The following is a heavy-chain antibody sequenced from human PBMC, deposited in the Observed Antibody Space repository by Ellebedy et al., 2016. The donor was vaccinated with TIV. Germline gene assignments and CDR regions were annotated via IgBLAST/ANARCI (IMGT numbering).Heavy chain of an antibody. D-gene: IGHD5-24*01. CDR3: ARLLREMEYYYGMDV. CDR2: ISGSGGST. J-gene: IGHJ6*02. V-gene: IGHV3-23*01. Sequence: GESLKISCAASGFTFSSYAMSWVRQAPGKGLEWVSAISGSGGSTYYADSVKGRFTISRDNSKNTLYLQMNSLRAEDTAVYYCARLLREMEYYYGMDVWGQGTTVTVSS. CDR1: GFTFSSYA.